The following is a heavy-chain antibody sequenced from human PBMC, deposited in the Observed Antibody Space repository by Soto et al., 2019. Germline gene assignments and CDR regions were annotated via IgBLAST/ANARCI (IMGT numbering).Heavy chain of an antibody. CDR3: AKDKRGSSWNDAFDI. CDR1: GFTFSNYA. J-gene: IGHJ3*02. Sequence: PGGSLRLSCAASGFTFSNYAMSWVRQAPGKGLEWVSATTGSGDNTYYADSVRGRFTISRDNSKNTLYLQMNSLRAGDTAVYYCAKDKRGSSWNDAFDIWGHGTTVTVSS. D-gene: IGHD6-13*01. CDR2: TTGSGDNT. V-gene: IGHV3-23*01.